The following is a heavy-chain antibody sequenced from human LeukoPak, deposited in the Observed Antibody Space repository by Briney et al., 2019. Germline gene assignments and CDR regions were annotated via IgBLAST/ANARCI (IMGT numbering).Heavy chain of an antibody. CDR1: GYTFSGTGWY. D-gene: IGHD3-10*01. V-gene: IGHV1-2*02. J-gene: IGHJ4*02. CDR3: ARDGPAQMVDLDY. CDR2: IHPNNGDT. Sequence: ASVKVSCKASGYTFSGTGWYLYWLRQAPGQGLQCMGWIHPNNGDTAYAQKFEGRVAMTRDTSISTAYVELRRLRPDDTAVYFCARDGPAQMVDLDYWGQGTLVTVSS.